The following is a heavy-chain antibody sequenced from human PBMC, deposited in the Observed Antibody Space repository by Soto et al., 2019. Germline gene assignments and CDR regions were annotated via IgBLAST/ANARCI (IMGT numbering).Heavy chain of an antibody. CDR2: SLPIFGTS. J-gene: IGHJ6*02. CDR1: GGTFSTYS. Sequence: QVQLVQSGAEVKKPGSSVKVSCKASGGTFSTYSISWVRQAPGQGLEWMGESLPIFGTSHYAQNFQGRVTITADESTSTVYMELSSLRSDDTAVYYCARWCRYPKSSFYFGMDVWGQGTTVTVSS. CDR3: ARWCRYPKSSFYFGMDV. V-gene: IGHV1-69*01. D-gene: IGHD1-20*01.